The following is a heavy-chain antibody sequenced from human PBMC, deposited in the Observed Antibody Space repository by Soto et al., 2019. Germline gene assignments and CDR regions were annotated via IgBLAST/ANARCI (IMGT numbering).Heavy chain of an antibody. CDR1: GFTFSYYY. CDR3: ARDSYCGGDCQTLDY. V-gene: IGHV3-11*01. Sequence: PGGSLRLSCAASGFTFSYYYMSWIRQAPGKGLEWVSYISSSGSTIYYADSVKGRFTISRDNAKNSLYLQMNSLRAEDTAVYYCARDSYCGGDCQTLDYWGQGTLVTVSS. D-gene: IGHD2-21*02. J-gene: IGHJ4*02. CDR2: ISSSGSTI.